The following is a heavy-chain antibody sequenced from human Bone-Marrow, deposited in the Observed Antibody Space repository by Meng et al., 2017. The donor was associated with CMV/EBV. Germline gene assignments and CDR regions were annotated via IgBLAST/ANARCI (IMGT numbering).Heavy chain of an antibody. V-gene: IGHV4-39*01. Sequence: SETLSLTFTVSGGSISSSSYYWGWIRQPPGKGLEWIGSIYYSGSTYYNPSLKSRVTISVDTSKNQFSLKLSSVTAADTAVYYCARHQLGYCSSTSCFTHHFDYWGQGTLVTVSS. CDR2: IYYSGST. CDR1: GGSISSSSYY. CDR3: ARHQLGYCSSTSCFTHHFDY. D-gene: IGHD2-2*02. J-gene: IGHJ4*02.